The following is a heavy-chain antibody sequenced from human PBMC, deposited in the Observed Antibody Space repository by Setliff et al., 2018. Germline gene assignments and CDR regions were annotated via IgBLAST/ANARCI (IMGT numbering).Heavy chain of an antibody. Sequence: SVKVSCKTSGFRFTSYGFTWVRQAPGQGLEWMGGLIPMFGTPGYAQKFQDRVTITTDESTSTAYMELNSLTSEDTAVYYCARSPALLGIVYLDPWGQGTRVTVSS. CDR3: ARSPALLGIVYLDP. CDR1: GFRFTSYG. J-gene: IGHJ5*02. V-gene: IGHV1-69*05. D-gene: IGHD2-15*01. CDR2: LIPMFGTP.